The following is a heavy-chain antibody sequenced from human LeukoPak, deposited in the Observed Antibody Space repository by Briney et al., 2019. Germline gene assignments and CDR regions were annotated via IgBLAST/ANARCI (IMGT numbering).Heavy chain of an antibody. D-gene: IGHD6-13*01. CDR3: ARAPGAAAGFYYYYGMDV. CDR2: INPNSGGT. V-gene: IGHV1-2*04. J-gene: IGHJ6*02. Sequence: ASVKVSCKASGYTFTGYYMHWVRQAPGQGLEWMGWINPNSGGTNYAQKFQGWVTMTRDTSISTAYMELSRLRSDDTAVYYCARAPGAAAGFYYYYGMDVWGQGTTVTVSS. CDR1: GYTFTGYY.